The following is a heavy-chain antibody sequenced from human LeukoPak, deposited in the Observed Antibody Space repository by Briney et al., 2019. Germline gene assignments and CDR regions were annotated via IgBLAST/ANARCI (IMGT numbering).Heavy chain of an antibody. Sequence: PGRSLRLSCAASGFTFDDYAMHWVRQAPGKGLEWVSGISWNSCSIVYADSVKGRFTISRDNAKNSLYLQMNSLRADDTALYYCAKGGSYDSSGYYSNPLYYFDYWGQGTLVTVSS. V-gene: IGHV3-9*01. J-gene: IGHJ4*02. CDR1: GFTFDDYA. D-gene: IGHD3-22*01. CDR2: ISWNSCSI. CDR3: AKGGSYDSSGYYSNPLYYFDY.